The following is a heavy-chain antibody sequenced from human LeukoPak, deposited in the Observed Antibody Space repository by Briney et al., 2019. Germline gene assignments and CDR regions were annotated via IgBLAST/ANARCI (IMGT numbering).Heavy chain of an antibody. V-gene: IGHV3-23*01. D-gene: IGHD5-12*01. Sequence: GGSLRLSCAASGFTFSSYAMSWVRQAPGKGLEWVSGISGSYADSVKGRFTISRDNSKNTLYLQMNSLRAEDTAVYYCAKDSNSGYDSYYFDYWGQGTLVTVSS. CDR1: GFTFSSYA. CDR2: ISG. J-gene: IGHJ4*02. CDR3: AKDSNSGYDSYYFDY.